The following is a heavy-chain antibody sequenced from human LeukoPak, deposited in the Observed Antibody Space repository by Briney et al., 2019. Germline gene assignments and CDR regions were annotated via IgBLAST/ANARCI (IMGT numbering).Heavy chain of an antibody. J-gene: IGHJ4*02. V-gene: IGHV1-18*01. CDR2: ISAYNGNT. Sequence: ASVRVSCKASGYTFTSYGISWVRQAPGQGLEWMGWISAYNGNTIYAQKLQGRVTMTTDTSTSTAYMELRSLRSDDTAVYYCASYSSSWYLCDYWGQGTLVTVSS. CDR1: GYTFTSYG. CDR3: ASYSSSWYLCDY. D-gene: IGHD6-13*01.